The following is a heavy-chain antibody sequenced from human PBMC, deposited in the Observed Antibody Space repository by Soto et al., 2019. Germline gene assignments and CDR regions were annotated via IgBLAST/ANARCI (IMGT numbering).Heavy chain of an antibody. Sequence: QVQLVESGGGVVQPGRSLRLSCAASGFTFSSYGMHWVRQAPGKGLEWVAVIWYDGSNKYYADSVKGRFTISRDNSKNTLYLQMNSLRAEDTAVYYCARGDSGCYSYYYYGMDVWGQGTTVSVSS. CDR3: ARGDSGCYSYYYYGMDV. J-gene: IGHJ6*02. V-gene: IGHV3-33*01. CDR1: GFTFSSYG. D-gene: IGHD3-10*01. CDR2: IWYDGSNK.